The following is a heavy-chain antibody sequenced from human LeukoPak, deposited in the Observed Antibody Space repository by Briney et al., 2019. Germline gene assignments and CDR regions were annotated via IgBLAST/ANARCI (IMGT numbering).Heavy chain of an antibody. Sequence: GGSLRLSCAASGFTFSSYGVHWVRQAPGKGLEWVAVISYDGSNKYYADSVKGRFTISRDNSKNTLYLQMNSLRAEDTAVYYCAKDRRDGGATTRNYYYGMDVWGQGTTVTVSS. CDR3: AKDRRDGGATTRNYYYGMDV. J-gene: IGHJ6*02. D-gene: IGHD1-26*01. CDR2: ISYDGSNK. CDR1: GFTFSSYG. V-gene: IGHV3-30*18.